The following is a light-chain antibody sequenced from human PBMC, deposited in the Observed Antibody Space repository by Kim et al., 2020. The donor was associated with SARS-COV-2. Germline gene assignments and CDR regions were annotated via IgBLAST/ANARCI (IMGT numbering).Light chain of an antibody. J-gene: IGLJ2*01. Sequence: SVSPEHPASITCSGDKLGDKYACWYQQKPGQSPVLVIYQDSTRPSGIPERFSGSNSGNTATLTISGTQAMDEADYYCQAWDSSLVVFGGGTQLTVL. CDR3: QAWDSSLVV. CDR2: QDS. V-gene: IGLV3-1*01. CDR1: KLGDKY.